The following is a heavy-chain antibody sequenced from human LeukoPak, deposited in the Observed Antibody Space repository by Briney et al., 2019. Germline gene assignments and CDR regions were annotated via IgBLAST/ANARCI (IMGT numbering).Heavy chain of an antibody. Sequence: PGGSLRLFCAASGFTFSSYGMHWDRQAPGKGLEWVAVISYDGSNKYYADSVKGRFTISRDNSKNTLYLQMNSLRAEDTAVYYCAKDYYDSSGYHNGLFDYWGQGTLVTVSS. D-gene: IGHD3-22*01. CDR2: ISYDGSNK. V-gene: IGHV3-30*18. CDR1: GFTFSSYG. CDR3: AKDYYDSSGYHNGLFDY. J-gene: IGHJ4*02.